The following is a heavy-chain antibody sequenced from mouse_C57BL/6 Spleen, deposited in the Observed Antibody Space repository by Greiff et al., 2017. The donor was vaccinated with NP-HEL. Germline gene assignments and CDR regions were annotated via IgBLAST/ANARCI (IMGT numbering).Heavy chain of an antibody. V-gene: IGHV2-3*01. CDR2: IWGDGST. D-gene: IGHD2-4*01. Sequence: QVQLKQSGPGLVAPSQSLSITCTVSGFSLTSYGVSWVRQPPGKGLEWLGVIWGDGSTNYHSALISRLSNSKDNAKSQVFLKLNSQQTDDTATKYWANNYDYAYAMDYWGQGTSVTVSS. J-gene: IGHJ4*01. CDR3: ANNYDYAYAMDY. CDR1: GFSLTSYG.